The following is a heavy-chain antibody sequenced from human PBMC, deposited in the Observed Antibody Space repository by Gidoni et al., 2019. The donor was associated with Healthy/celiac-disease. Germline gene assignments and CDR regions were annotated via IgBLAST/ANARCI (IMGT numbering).Heavy chain of an antibody. J-gene: IGHJ6*02. CDR2: INAGNGNT. CDR3: ASTPYSSSWNADYYYYGMDV. V-gene: IGHV1-3*01. Sequence: QVQLVQSGAEVQKPWASVQVSCTASGYPFTSYANHWVRQAPGQRLEWMGWINAGNGNTKYSQKFQGRVTITRDTSASTAYMELSSLRSEETAVYYCASTPYSSSWNADYYYYGMDVWGQGTTVTVSS. D-gene: IGHD6-13*01. CDR1: GYPFTSYA.